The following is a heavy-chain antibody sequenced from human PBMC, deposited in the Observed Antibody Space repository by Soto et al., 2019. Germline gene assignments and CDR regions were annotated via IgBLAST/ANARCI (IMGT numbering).Heavy chain of an antibody. CDR1: GYIFSDYY. D-gene: IGHD4-17*01. V-gene: IGHV1-2*02. CDR3: ARKVRDYHFDY. CDR2: INPDSGGT. Sequence: ASVKVSCKASGYIFSDYYIHWVRQAPGQGLEWMGWINPDSGGTKYTQQFQGRVTMTRDTSISTAYMELSGLRSDDTAVYYCARKVRDYHFDYWGQGTLVTVSS. J-gene: IGHJ4*02.